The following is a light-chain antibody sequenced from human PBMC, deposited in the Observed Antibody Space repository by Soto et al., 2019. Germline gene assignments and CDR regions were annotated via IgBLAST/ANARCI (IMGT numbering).Light chain of an antibody. CDR3: QQLERYPAT. CDR2: AAS. V-gene: IGKV1-5*01. CDR1: QTISTW. Sequence: DIQMTQSPSTLSASVGDRVTITCRASQTISTWLAWYQQQQGKAPKLLFYAASTWQSGVPSRFSGSGSGTDVTLTISSLQPEDFATYYCQQLERYPATFGGGTKVDIK. J-gene: IGKJ4*02.